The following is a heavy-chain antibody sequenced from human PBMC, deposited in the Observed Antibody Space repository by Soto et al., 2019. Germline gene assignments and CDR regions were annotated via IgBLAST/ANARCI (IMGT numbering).Heavy chain of an antibody. Sequence: QVRLVESGGGVVQPGRSLRLSCVASGFTFGTYAIHWVRQAPGKGLQWVALISYEGSNTYYADSVKGRFTISRDNSKNTLYLEMNTLRPEDTAVYYCAKDAGNEESLFDYWGQGTLVTVSS. CDR1: GFTFGTYA. J-gene: IGHJ4*02. V-gene: IGHV3-30-3*01. CDR2: ISYEGSNT. CDR3: AKDAGNEESLFDY.